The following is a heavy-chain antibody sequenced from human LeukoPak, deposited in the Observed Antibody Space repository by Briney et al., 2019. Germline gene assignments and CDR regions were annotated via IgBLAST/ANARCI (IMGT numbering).Heavy chain of an antibody. CDR3: ARGRKESATATVDP. D-gene: IGHD1-1*01. V-gene: IGHV1-18*01. CDR1: GYSFTNYG. CDR2: ISIYNGNT. J-gene: IGHJ5*02. Sequence: GASVTVSCKVSGYSFTNYGIHWVRQAPGQGLEWMGWISIYNGNTDYAQNTQDRFTMTTDTSTSTAHMELRSLTSDDTAVYYCARGRKESATATVDPWGQGTLVTVSS.